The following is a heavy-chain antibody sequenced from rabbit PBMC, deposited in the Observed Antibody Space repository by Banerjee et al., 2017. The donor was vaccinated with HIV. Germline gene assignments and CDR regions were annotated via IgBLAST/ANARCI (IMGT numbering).Heavy chain of an antibody. CDR2: IDPVFGST. D-gene: IGHD8-1*01. V-gene: IGHV1S47*01. J-gene: IGHJ4*01. CDR1: GFDFSSYG. CDR3: VRGYAGSSYPLGYFNL. Sequence: QEQLVESGGGLVQPGGSLKLSCKASGFDFSSYGVSWVRQAPGKGLEWIGYIDPVFGSTYYASWVNGRFTISSHNAQNTLYLQLNSLTAADTATYFCVRGYAGSSYPLGYFNLWGPGTLVTVS.